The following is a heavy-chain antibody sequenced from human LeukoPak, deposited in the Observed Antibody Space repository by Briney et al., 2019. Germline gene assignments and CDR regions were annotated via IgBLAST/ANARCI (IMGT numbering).Heavy chain of an antibody. J-gene: IGHJ4*02. CDR1: GGSISSSNW. CDR2: IYHSGST. V-gene: IGHV4-4*02. Sequence: SETLSLTCAVSGGSISSSNWWSWVRQPPGKGLEWIGEIYHSGSTNYNPSLKSRVTISVDTSKNQFSLKLSSVTAADTAVYYCARDGLFYSSSWYGNFDYWGQGTLVTVSS. CDR3: ARDGLFYSSSWYGNFDY. D-gene: IGHD6-13*01.